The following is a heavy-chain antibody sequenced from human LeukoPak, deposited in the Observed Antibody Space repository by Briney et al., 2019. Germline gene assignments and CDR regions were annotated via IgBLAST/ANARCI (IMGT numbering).Heavy chain of an antibody. J-gene: IGHJ4*02. CDR2: ISYDGSNK. CDR1: GFTFSSYG. D-gene: IGHD5-18*01. V-gene: IGHV3-30*18. Sequence: GGSLRLSCAASGFTFSSYGMHWVRQAPGKGLEWVAVISYDGSNKYYADSVKGRFTISRDNSTNTLYLQMNSLRAEDTAVYYCAKELDTAMVEYYFDYWGQGTLVTVSS. CDR3: AKELDTAMVEYYFDY.